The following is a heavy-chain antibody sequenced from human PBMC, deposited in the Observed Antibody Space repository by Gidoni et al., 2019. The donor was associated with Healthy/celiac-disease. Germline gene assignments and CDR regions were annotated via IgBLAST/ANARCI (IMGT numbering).Heavy chain of an antibody. CDR1: GFTFSSYG. D-gene: IGHD3-22*01. V-gene: IGHV3-33*01. CDR2: IWYDEINK. J-gene: IGHJ4*02. Sequence: QVQLVESGGGVVQPGRSLRLSCAASGFTFSSYGMHWGRQAPGKGLKWVAGIWYDEINKSSADSLKGRFTISRDNSKNTLYLQMNSLSAEDTAVYYCARDYYDSSGTDYWGQGTLVTVSS. CDR3: ARDYYDSSGTDY.